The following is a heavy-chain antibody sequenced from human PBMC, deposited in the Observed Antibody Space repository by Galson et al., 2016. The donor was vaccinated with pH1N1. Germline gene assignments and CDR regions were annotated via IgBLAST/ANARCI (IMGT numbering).Heavy chain of an antibody. J-gene: IGHJ3*01. Sequence: SVKVSCKASGHAFTGYYMHWVRQAPGQGLEWMGLIIPNSGDTNYAKKFQGRVTMTRDTSISAAYMELTRLTSDDTAVYYCVRELRGGTFDVWGQGTMVTVSS. V-gene: IGHV1-2*02. D-gene: IGHD3-16*01. CDR3: VRELRGGTFDV. CDR1: GHAFTGYY. CDR2: IIPNSGDT.